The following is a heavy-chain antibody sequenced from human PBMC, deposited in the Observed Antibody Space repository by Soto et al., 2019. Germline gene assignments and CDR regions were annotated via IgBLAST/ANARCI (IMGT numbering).Heavy chain of an antibody. CDR2: IYYSGST. J-gene: IGHJ5*02. V-gene: IGHV4-31*03. D-gene: IGHD1-7*01. CDR1: GGSISSGGYY. Sequence: PSETLSLTCTVSGGSISSGGYYWSWIRQHPGKGLEWIGYIYYSGSTYYNPSLKSRVTISVDTSKSQFSLKLSSVTAADTAVYYCARGLARNSNWFDPWGQGTLVTVSS. CDR3: ARGLARNSNWFDP.